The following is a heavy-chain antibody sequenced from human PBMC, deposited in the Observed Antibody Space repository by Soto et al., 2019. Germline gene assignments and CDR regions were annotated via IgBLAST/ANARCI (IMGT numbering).Heavy chain of an antibody. D-gene: IGHD2-2*01. J-gene: IGHJ6*02. CDR1: GGTFSSYA. CDR2: IIPIFGTA. CDR3: ALEEGGYCISTSCYGYYGMDV. V-gene: IGHV1-69*12. Sequence: QVQLVQSGAEVKKPGSSVKVSCKASGGTFSSYAISWVRQAPGQGLEWMGGIIPIFGTANYAQKFQGRVTITADESTSTDYMELSSLRSEDTAVYYCALEEGGYCISTSCYGYYGMDVWGQGTTVTVSS.